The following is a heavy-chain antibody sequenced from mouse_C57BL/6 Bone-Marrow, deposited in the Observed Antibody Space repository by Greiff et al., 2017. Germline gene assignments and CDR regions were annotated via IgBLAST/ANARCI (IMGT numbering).Heavy chain of an antibody. D-gene: IGHD2-5*01. CDR1: GYTFTDYY. CDR3: ARMGYSNYGYYFDY. Sequence: EVQLQQSGPELVKPGASVKISCKASGYTFTDYYMNWVKQSHGKSLEWIGDINPNNGGTSYNQKFKGKATLTVDKSSSTAYMELRSLTSEDSAVYYCARMGYSNYGYYFDYGGQGTTLTVSS. V-gene: IGHV1-26*01. J-gene: IGHJ2*01. CDR2: INPNNGGT.